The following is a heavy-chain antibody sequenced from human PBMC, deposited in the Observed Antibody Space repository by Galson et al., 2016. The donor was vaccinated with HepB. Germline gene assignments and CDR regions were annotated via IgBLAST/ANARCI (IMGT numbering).Heavy chain of an antibody. D-gene: IGHD3-10*01. CDR3: AGSYYHDLGTYYMDPH. V-gene: IGHV3-23*01. J-gene: IGHJ4*02. Sequence: SLRLSCAASGFNFSRYVMAWVRQSPGKGLEWVSGIIGSGATTFYADSLEGRFPISRDNSRNTLDLQINSLRAEDTAVYYCAGSYYHDLGTYYMDPHWGQGALVTVSS. CDR1: GFNFSRYV. CDR2: IIGSGATT.